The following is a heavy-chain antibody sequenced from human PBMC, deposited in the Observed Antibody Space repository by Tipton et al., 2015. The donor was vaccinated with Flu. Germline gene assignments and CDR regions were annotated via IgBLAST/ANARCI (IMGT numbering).Heavy chain of an antibody. J-gene: IGHJ4*02. CDR1: GDSMSSYY. Sequence: TLSLTCSVSGDSMSSYYWSWIRRPAGKGLECIGRIYSSGTTYYTPSLKSRVTMSIDTSKNQFSLKMTSVTAADTAVYYCARGSGLGPYVIFDSWGQGTLVTVSS. V-gene: IGHV4-4*07. CDR2: IYSSGTT. D-gene: IGHD3-16*01. CDR3: ARGSGLGPYVIFDS.